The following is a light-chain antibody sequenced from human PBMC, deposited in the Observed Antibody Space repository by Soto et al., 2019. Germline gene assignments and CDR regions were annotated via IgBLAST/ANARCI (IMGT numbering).Light chain of an antibody. CDR2: KSS. CDR1: QSVSIW. J-gene: IGKJ1*01. Sequence: DIQMTQSPSTLSASEGDRVTISCRASQSVSIWLAWYQQKPGRAPKLLIYKSSILESGVPSRFSGSGSGTEFTLTISSLQPDDFATYYCQQSYSTLRTFGQGTKVDIK. V-gene: IGKV1-5*03. CDR3: QQSYSTLRT.